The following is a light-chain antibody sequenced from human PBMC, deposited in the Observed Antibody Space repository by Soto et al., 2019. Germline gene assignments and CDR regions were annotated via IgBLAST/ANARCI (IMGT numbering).Light chain of an antibody. CDR3: QQSYSTHLT. J-gene: IGKJ4*01. V-gene: IGKV1-39*01. CDR2: AAS. CDR1: QSISSY. Sequence: DIQMTPSPSSLSASVGDRVTITCRASQSISSYLNWYQQKPGKAPKLLIYAASSLQSGVTSRFSGSGSGTDFTLTISSLQPEDFAPYYCQQSYSTHLTFGGGTKVEIK.